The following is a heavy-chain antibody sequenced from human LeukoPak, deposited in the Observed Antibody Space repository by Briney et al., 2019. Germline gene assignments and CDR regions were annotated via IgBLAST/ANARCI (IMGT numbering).Heavy chain of an antibody. CDR3: ARVATGYLPINDAFDI. V-gene: IGHV3-7*01. CDR1: GFTFSSYW. D-gene: IGHD3-9*01. J-gene: IGHJ3*02. CDR2: IKQDGSEK. Sequence: AGGSLRLSCAASGFTFSSYWMSWVRQAPGKGLEWVANIKQDGSEKYYVDSVKGRFTISRDNAKNSLYLQMNSLRAEDTAVYYCARVATGYLPINDAFDIWGQGTMVTVSS.